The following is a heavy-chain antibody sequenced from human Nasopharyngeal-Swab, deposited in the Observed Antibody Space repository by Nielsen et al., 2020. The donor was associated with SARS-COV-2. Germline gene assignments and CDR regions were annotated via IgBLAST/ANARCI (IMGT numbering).Heavy chain of an antibody. Sequence: GSLRLSCTVSGDSIAYSTFYWGWIWQPPGKGLEWIGNIYYNGNTYQNPSLKSRLTISVDKSKNQFSLQLSSVTAADTAVYYCVRSSSWYYFDYWAQGTQVTVSS. CDR1: GDSIAYSTFY. V-gene: IGHV4-39*01. CDR2: IYYNGNT. CDR3: VRSSSWYYFDY. J-gene: IGHJ4*02. D-gene: IGHD6-13*01.